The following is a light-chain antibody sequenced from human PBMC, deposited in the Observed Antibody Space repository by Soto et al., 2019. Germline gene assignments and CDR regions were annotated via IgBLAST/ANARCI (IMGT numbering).Light chain of an antibody. CDR2: AAS. CDR3: QQSYSTLSIT. V-gene: IGKV1-39*01. J-gene: IGKJ5*01. Sequence: DIQMTQSPSSLSASVGDRVTITCRASQSITTYLNWYQQKPGKAPKLLIYAASSLQSGAPSWFSGSGSVTDFTLTISSLQPEDFATYYCQQSYSTLSITFGQGTRLEIK. CDR1: QSITTY.